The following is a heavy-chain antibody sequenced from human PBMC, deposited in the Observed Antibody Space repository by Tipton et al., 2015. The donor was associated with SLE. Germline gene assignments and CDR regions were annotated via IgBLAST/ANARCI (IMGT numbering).Heavy chain of an antibody. J-gene: IGHJ4*02. Sequence: TLSLTCTVSGGSISSGGYYWSWIRQHPGKGLEWIGYIYYSGSTYYNPSLKSRVTISVDTSKNQFSLKLSSVTAADTAVYYCARGEGGGYSGYGLGYWGQGTLVTVSS. CDR1: GGSISSGGYY. CDR2: IYYSGST. D-gene: IGHD5-12*01. V-gene: IGHV4-31*03. CDR3: ARGEGGGYSGYGLGY.